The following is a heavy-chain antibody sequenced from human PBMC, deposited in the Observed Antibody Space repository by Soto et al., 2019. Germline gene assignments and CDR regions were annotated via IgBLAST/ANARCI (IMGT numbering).Heavy chain of an antibody. CDR1: GFTFSSYS. CDR3: ARGSSSGWYYYYGMDV. J-gene: IGHJ6*02. V-gene: IGHV3-21*01. Sequence: EGQLVESGGGLVKPGGSLRLSCAASGFTFSSYSMNWVRQAPGKGLEWVSSISSSSSYIYYADSVKGRFTISRDNAKNSLYLQMNSLRAEDTAVYYCARGSSSGWYYYYGMDVWGQGTTVTVSS. D-gene: IGHD6-19*01. CDR2: ISSSSSYI.